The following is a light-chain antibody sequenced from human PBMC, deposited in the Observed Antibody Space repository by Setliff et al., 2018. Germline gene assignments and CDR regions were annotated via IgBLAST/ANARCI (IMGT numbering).Light chain of an antibody. V-gene: IGLV1-44*01. J-gene: IGLJ1*01. Sequence: QSALTQPPSTSGTPGQRVTISCSGSSSNIGGNTVNWYQQLPGTAPRLLIFSNNDRPSGVSNRFTGSKSGTSASLTISGLQSEDEGDYYCAAWDDGLTGSYVFGTGTKVTVL. CDR2: SNN. CDR1: SSNIGGNT. CDR3: AAWDDGLTGSYV.